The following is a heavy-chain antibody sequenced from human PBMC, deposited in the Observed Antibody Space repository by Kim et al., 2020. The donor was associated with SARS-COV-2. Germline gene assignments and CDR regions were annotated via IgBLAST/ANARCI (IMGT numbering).Heavy chain of an antibody. V-gene: IGHV5-51*01. CDR3: ARHAFSRPRWWAYDILRYYYYGMDV. CDR1: GYSFTSYW. CDR2: IYPGDSDT. D-gene: IGHD3-9*01. J-gene: IGHJ6*02. Sequence: GESLKISCKGSGYSFTSYWIGWVRQMPGKGLEWMGIIYPGDSDTRYSPSFQGQVTISADKSISTAYLQWSSLKASDTAMYYCARHAFSRPRWWAYDILRYYYYGMDVWGQGTTVTVSS.